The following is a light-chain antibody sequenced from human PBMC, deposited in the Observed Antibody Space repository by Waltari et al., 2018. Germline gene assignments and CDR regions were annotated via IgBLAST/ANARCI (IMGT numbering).Light chain of an antibody. CDR2: TAS. CDR1: QSISNY. V-gene: IGKV1-39*01. Sequence: DIQTTQSPSPLSASVGDGALITCQTSQSISNYFNWYQQEPGKAPNLLIYTASTVQSGVPSRFSGSGSGTDFTLTINNLQPEDFATYYCQQSHSFPFTFGQGTRVEI. CDR3: QQSHSFPFT. J-gene: IGKJ5*01.